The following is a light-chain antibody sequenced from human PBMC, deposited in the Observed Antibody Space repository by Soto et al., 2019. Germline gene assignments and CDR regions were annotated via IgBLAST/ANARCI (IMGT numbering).Light chain of an antibody. V-gene: IGKV3-20*01. J-gene: IGKJ1*01. CDR2: GAS. Sequence: IVFTQSPCTLSLSPGKRATLSCRASQSISSSYLAWYQQRPGQAPRLLIYGASSRATGIPDRFSGSGSGTEFTLTISRLEPEDFAVYYCQQYGSSSWTFGQGTKVDIK. CDR3: QQYGSSSWT. CDR1: QSISSSY.